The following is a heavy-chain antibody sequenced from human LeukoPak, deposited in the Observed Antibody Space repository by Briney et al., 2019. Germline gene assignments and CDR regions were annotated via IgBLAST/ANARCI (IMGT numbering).Heavy chain of an antibody. J-gene: IGHJ4*02. CDR3: ARLYCGGDCYDYFDY. V-gene: IGHV4-34*01. D-gene: IGHD2-21*01. CDR1: GGSFSGYY. CDR2: INHSGST. Sequence: PSETLSLTYAVYGGSFSGYYWSWIRQPPGKGLEWIGEINHSGSTNYNPSLKSRVTISVDTSKNQFSLKLSSVTAADTAVYYCARLYCGGDCYDYFDYWGQGTLVTVSS.